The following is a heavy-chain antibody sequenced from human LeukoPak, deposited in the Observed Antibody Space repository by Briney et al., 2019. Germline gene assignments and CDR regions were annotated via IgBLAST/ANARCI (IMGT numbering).Heavy chain of an antibody. Sequence: PSETLSLTCAVSGYSIKSVYYWGWIRQPPGKGREWIGSIFQSGSTYYNPSLKSRVTISVDTSKDRFSLNLTSVTAADTAVYFCARQTERRGAFDMWGQGTMVTVSS. CDR2: IFQSGST. CDR1: GYSIKSVYY. CDR3: ARQTERRGAFDM. V-gene: IGHV4-38-2*01. J-gene: IGHJ3*02. D-gene: IGHD1-1*01.